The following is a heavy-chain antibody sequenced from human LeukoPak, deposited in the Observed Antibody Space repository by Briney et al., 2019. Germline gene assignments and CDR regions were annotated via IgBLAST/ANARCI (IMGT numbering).Heavy chain of an antibody. J-gene: IGHJ6*03. Sequence: PGGPLRLSCAASGFTFSSYSMNWVRQAPGKGLECVSSISSSSSSYIYYADSVKGRFTISRDNAKNSLYLQMNSLRAEDTAVYYCANRGVVPAAYYYYYYMDVWGKGSTVTVSS. CDR1: GFTFSSYS. V-gene: IGHV3-21*01. CDR3: ANRGVVPAAYYYYYYMDV. CDR2: ISSSSSSYI. D-gene: IGHD2-2*01.